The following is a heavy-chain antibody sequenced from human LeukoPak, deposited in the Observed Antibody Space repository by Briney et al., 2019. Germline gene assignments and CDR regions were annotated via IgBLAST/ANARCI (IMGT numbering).Heavy chain of an antibody. CDR3: ARGRSGGDWFDS. CDR2: NHYTGST. V-gene: IGHV4-59*01. Sequence: PSETLSLTCTVFGGSISTYYWTWIRQPPGKGLEWIGYNHYTGSTNHNPSLKSRVTMSVDTSKNQFSLKLSSVTAADTAVYYCARGRSGGDWFDSWGQGTLVTVSS. D-gene: IGHD3-10*01. CDR1: GGSISTYY. J-gene: IGHJ5*01.